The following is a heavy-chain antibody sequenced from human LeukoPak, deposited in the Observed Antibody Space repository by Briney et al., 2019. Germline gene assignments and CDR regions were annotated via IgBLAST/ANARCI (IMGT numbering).Heavy chain of an antibody. CDR3: AKDLSGCSGGSCYPDAFDI. V-gene: IGHV3-21*04. CDR1: GFTFSSYS. J-gene: IGHJ3*02. CDR2: ISSSSSYI. Sequence: KPGGSLRLSCAASGFTFSSYSMNWVRQAPGKGLEWVSSISSSSSYIYYADSVKGRFTISRDNAKNSLYLQMNSLRAEDTAVYYCAKDLSGCSGGSCYPDAFDIWGQGTMVTVSS. D-gene: IGHD2-15*01.